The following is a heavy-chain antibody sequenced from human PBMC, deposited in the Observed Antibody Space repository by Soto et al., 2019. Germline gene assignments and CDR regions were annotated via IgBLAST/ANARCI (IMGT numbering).Heavy chain of an antibody. J-gene: IGHJ5*02. CDR3: ARSRPHTYYDFWSGYYTGLGWFDP. CDR2: IWYDGSNK. D-gene: IGHD3-3*01. V-gene: IGHV3-33*01. CDR1: GFTFSSYG. Sequence: GGSLRLSCAASGFTFSSYGMHWVRQARGKGLEWVAVIWYDGSNKYYADSVKGRFTISRDNSKNTLYLQMNSLRAEDTAVYYCARSRPHTYYDFWSGYYTGLGWFDPWGQGTLVTVSS.